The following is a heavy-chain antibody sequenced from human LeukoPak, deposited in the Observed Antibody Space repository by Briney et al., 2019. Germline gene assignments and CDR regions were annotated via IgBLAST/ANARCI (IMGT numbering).Heavy chain of an antibody. D-gene: IGHD3-3*01. CDR3: ARNRITIFGVVFGYFDL. Sequence: GASVKVSCKASGYAFTGNCMHWVRHAPGQGLEWMGWINPNSGGTNYAQKFQGRVTMTRDTSISTAYMEPSRLRSENTAVYYCARNRITIFGVVFGYFDLWGHGTLVTVSS. V-gene: IGHV1-2*02. J-gene: IGHJ2*01. CDR1: GYAFTGNC. CDR2: INPNSGGT.